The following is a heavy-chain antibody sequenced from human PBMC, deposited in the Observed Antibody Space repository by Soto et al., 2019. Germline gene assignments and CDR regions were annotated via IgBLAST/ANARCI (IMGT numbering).Heavy chain of an antibody. D-gene: IGHD3-3*01. CDR3: RRSGYAKGPPDF. CDR2: ISWNTDK. CDR1: GFSLNIPGAS. J-gene: IGHJ4*02. V-gene: IGHV2-5*01. Sequence: SGPTLVNPTQTLTLTCTFSGFSLNIPGASMGWIRQPPGKPLEWLALISWNTDKQFSPSLKTRLAIAKPTSGQHVVLTITNMDPVDTATYFCRRSGYAKGPPDFWGQGTRVTVSS.